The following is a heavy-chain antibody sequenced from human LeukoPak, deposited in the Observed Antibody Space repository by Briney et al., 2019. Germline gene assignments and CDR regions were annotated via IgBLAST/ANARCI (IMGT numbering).Heavy chain of an antibody. CDR1: GFTFSSYA. J-gene: IGHJ4*02. CDR2: ISSVSTYI. CDR3: AKFAQRYCSGGSCHPFDY. V-gene: IGHV3-21*04. D-gene: IGHD2-15*01. Sequence: GGSLRLSCAASGFTFSSYAMNWVRRAPGKGLEWISSISSVSTYIYYADSVKGRFTISRDNSKNTLHLQMNSLRAEDTAAYYCAKFAQRYCSGGSCHPFDYWGQGTLVTVSS.